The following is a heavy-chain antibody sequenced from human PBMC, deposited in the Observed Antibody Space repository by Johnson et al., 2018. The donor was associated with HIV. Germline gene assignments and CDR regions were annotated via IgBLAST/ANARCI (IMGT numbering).Heavy chain of an antibody. J-gene: IGHJ3*02. D-gene: IGHD3-10*01. CDR3: ARAEIYEGRVGDFAFDI. CDR1: SNY. Sequence: VQLVESGGGLVQPGGSLRLSCVGSSNYKSWVRQAPGKGLEWVSLISWDGGSTYYADSVTGRFTISRDNSKNSLYLQMNSLRPEDTALYYCARAEIYEGRVGDFAFDIWGRGTMVTVSS. CDR2: ISWDGGST. V-gene: IGHV3-43D*03.